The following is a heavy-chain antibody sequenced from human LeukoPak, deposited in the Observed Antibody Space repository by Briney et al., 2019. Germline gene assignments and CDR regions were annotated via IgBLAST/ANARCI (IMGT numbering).Heavy chain of an antibody. CDR1: GYSFSSYW. J-gene: IGHJ5*02. CDR3: ARRMVRGVTHNWFDP. CDR2: TDPTDSYT. Sequence: GEPLKISCKGSGYSFSSYWISWVRQMPGKGLEWMGRTDPTDSYTDYSPSFQGHVTISADKSISTAYLQWSSLKASDTAMYYCARRMVRGVTHNWFDPWGQGTLVTVSP. V-gene: IGHV5-10-1*01. D-gene: IGHD3-10*01.